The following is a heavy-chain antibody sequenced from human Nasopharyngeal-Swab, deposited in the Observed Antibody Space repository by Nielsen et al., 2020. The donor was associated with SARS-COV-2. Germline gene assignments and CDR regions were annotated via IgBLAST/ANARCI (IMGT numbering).Heavy chain of an antibody. V-gene: IGHV3-33*01. J-gene: IGHJ3*02. Sequence: WIRQPPGKGLEWVAVIWYDGSNKYYADSVKGRFTISRDNSKNTLYLQMNSLRAEDTAVYYCARGVRCNWNPDAFDIWGQGTMVTVSS. CDR2: IWYDGSNK. CDR3: ARGVRCNWNPDAFDI. D-gene: IGHD1-1*01.